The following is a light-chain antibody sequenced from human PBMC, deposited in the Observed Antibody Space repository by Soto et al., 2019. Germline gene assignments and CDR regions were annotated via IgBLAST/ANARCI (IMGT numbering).Light chain of an antibody. V-gene: IGLV6-57*04. Sequence: NFMLTQPHSVSESPGKTVTISCTRSGGNITNNYVQWYQRRPGSAPTTVIYEDTHRPSGVPDRFSGSIDGSSNSASLTISGLRTEDEPDYYCQSYDASSQVFGGGTKVTVL. CDR1: GGNITNNY. CDR3: QSYDASSQV. J-gene: IGLJ3*02. CDR2: EDT.